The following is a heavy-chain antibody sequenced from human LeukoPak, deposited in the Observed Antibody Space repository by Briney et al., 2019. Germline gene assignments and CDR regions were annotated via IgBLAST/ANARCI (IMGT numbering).Heavy chain of an antibody. J-gene: IGHJ4*02. D-gene: IGHD3-10*01. CDR1: GGSISSYY. CDR2: IYYSAST. CDR3: ARDHGFGPGSFDY. V-gene: IGHV4-59*01. Sequence: SETLSLTCTVSGGSISSYYWSWIRQPPGKGLEWIGYIYYSASTNYNPSLKSRVTISVGTSKNQFSLKLSSVTAADTAVYYCARDHGFGPGSFDYWGQGTLVTVSS.